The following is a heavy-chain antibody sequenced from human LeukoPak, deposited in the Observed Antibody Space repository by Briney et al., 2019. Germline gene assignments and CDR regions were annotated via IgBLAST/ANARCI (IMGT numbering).Heavy chain of an antibody. D-gene: IGHD2-8*01. Sequence: GGSLRLSCAASGFTFDDYGMSWVRQAPGKGLEWVSGINWNGGSTGYADSVKGRFTISRDNAKNSLYLQMNGLRAEDTALYYCARGYCTNGVCSDAFDIWGQGTMVTVSS. CDR2: INWNGGST. CDR1: GFTFDDYG. J-gene: IGHJ3*02. CDR3: ARGYCTNGVCSDAFDI. V-gene: IGHV3-20*04.